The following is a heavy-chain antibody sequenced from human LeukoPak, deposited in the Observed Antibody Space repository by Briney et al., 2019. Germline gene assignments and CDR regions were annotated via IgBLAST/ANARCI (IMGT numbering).Heavy chain of an antibody. Sequence: PGGSLRLSCAASGFTFSSYSMNWVRQAPGKGLEWVSSISSSSSYIYYADSVKGRFTISRDNAKNSLYLQMNSLRAEDTAVYYCARAISSWALDAFDIWGRGTMVTVSS. J-gene: IGHJ3*02. CDR2: ISSSSSYI. CDR3: ARAISSWALDAFDI. CDR1: GFTFSSYS. D-gene: IGHD6-13*01. V-gene: IGHV3-21*01.